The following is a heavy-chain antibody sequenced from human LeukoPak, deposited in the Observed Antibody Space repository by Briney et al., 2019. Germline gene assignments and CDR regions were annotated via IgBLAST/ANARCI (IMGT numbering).Heavy chain of an antibody. CDR1: GYSFTSYW. CDR2: IYPGDSDT. Sequence: RGESLKISCKGSGYSFTSYWIGWVRQMPGKGLEWVRIIYPGDSDTRYSPSFQGQVTISADKSISTAYLQWSSLKASDTAMYYCARPMTTVTTNAFDIWGQGTMVTVSS. J-gene: IGHJ3*02. V-gene: IGHV5-51*01. D-gene: IGHD4-17*01. CDR3: ARPMTTVTTNAFDI.